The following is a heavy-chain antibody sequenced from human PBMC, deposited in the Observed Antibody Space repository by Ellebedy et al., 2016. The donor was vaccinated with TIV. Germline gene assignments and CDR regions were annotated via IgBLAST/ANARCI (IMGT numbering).Heavy chain of an antibody. D-gene: IGHD3-10*01. V-gene: IGHV1-24*01. CDR2: FDPEDGET. CDR3: ATGRSGIKMVRGVIDS. CDR1: GYTLTELS. J-gene: IGHJ4*02. Sequence: AASVKVSCKVSGYTLTELSMHWARQAPGKGLEWMGGFDPEDGETIYAQKFQGRVTMTEDTSTDTAYMELSSLRSEDTAVYYCATGRSGIKMVRGVIDSWGQGTLVTVTS.